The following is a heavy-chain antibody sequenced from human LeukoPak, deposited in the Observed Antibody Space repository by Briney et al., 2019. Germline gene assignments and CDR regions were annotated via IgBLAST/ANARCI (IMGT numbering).Heavy chain of an antibody. CDR2: IYTSGST. V-gene: IGHV4-61*02. J-gene: IGHJ6*03. D-gene: IGHD2-15*01. CDR3: ARRVRYCSGGSCYSHYYYYYTDV. Sequence: SETLSLTCTVSGGSINSSSYYWSWIRQPAGKGLEWIGRIYTSGSTNYNPSLKSRVTISVDTSKNQFSLKLSSVTAADTAVYYCARRVRYCSGGSCYSHYYYYYTDVWGKGTTVTISS. CDR1: GGSINSSSYY.